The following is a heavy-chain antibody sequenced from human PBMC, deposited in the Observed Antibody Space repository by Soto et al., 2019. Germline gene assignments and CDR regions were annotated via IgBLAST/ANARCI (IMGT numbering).Heavy chain of an antibody. J-gene: IGHJ4*02. V-gene: IGHV1-69*12. CDR1: GGTFSSYA. CDR2: IIPIFGTA. Sequence: QVQLVQSGAEVKKPGSSVKVSCKASGGTFSSYAISWVRQAPGQGLEWMGGIIPIFGTANYAQKFQGRVTIXXDXSXXTAYMELSSLRSEDTAVYYCARALPTTVAAYYFDYWGQGTLVTVSS. CDR3: ARALPTTVAAYYFDY. D-gene: IGHD4-17*01.